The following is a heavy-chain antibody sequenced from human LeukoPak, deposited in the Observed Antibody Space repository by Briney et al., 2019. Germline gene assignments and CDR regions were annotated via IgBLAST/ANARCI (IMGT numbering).Heavy chain of an antibody. CDR2: IYYSGST. J-gene: IGHJ4*02. CDR1: GGSISSGGYY. D-gene: IGHD3-9*01. Sequence: SETLSLTCTVSGGSISSGGYYWSWIRQHPGKGLEWIGYIYYSGSTYYNPSLKSRVTISVDTSKNQFSLKLSSVTAADTAVYYCARDGLEDDILTGTFDYWGQGTLVTVSS. CDR3: ARDGLEDDILTGTFDY. V-gene: IGHV4-31*03.